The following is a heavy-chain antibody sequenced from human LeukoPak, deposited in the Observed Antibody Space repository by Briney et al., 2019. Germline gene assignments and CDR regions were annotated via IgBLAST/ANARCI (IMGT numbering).Heavy chain of an antibody. D-gene: IGHD5-18*01. CDR3: ARFYAAMDPLYYFDY. CDR1: GGSISSYY. CDR2: IYDNGDT. J-gene: IGHJ4*02. V-gene: IGHV4-59*01. Sequence: SETLSLTCTVSGGSISSYYWSWIRQPPGKGLEWIGYIYDNGDTNYNPSLKSRVTISVDTSKNQFSLKLSSVTAADTAVYYCARFYAAMDPLYYFDYWGQGTLVTVSS.